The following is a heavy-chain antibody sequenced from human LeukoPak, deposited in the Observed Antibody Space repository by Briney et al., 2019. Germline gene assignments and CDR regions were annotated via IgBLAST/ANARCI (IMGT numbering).Heavy chain of an antibody. V-gene: IGHV3-43D*04. Sequence: PGGSLRLSCAASGFTFVDYAMHWVRQAPGKGLEWVSLISWDGGSTYYADSVKGRFTISRDNSKNSLYLQMKSLRAEDTALYYCAKGLLRFLEWLEQYWYFDLWGRGTLVTVSS. CDR1: GFTFVDYA. J-gene: IGHJ2*01. CDR2: ISWDGGST. CDR3: AKGLLRFLEWLEQYWYFDL. D-gene: IGHD3-3*01.